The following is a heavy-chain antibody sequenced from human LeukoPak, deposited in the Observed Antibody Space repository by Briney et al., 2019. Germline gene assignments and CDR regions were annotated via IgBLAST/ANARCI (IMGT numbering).Heavy chain of an antibody. V-gene: IGHV3-33*01. CDR3: AGGGGSSRLDY. CDR2: ILSDGSKE. CDR1: GFTFSSYG. J-gene: IGHJ4*02. D-gene: IGHD6-13*01. Sequence: GGSLRLSCAASGFTFSSYGMHWVRQAPGKGLEWVAVILSDGSKEFYTDSVKGRFTISRDNPKNTLYLQMNSLRAEATAVYYCAGGGGSSRLDYWGQGTLVTVSS.